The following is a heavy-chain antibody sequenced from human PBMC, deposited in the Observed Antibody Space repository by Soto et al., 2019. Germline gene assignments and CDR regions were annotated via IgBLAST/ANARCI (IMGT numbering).Heavy chain of an antibody. D-gene: IGHD2-2*01. Sequence: GESLKIACKVSVNNFPNSWIAWVRQMPGKGLEWMGLFYPGDSDTRYSPSFQGQVTPSGDKSIGTAYLQWSSLKASDTAMYYCARGYCSRTSCSWFDPWGQGTLVTVSS. CDR1: VNNFPNSW. CDR2: FYPGDSDT. J-gene: IGHJ5*02. CDR3: ARGYCSRTSCSWFDP. V-gene: IGHV5-51*01.